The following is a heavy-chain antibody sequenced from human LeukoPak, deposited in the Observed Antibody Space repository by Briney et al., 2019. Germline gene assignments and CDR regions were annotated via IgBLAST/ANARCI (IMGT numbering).Heavy chain of an antibody. Sequence: GASVKVSCKASGYTFTGYYMHWVRQAPGQGLEWMGWINPNSGGTNYAQKFQGRVTMTRDTSISTAYMELSRLRSDDTAVYYCATDYYDSSGYSGPEYYFDYWGQGTLVTVSS. D-gene: IGHD3-22*01. J-gene: IGHJ4*02. CDR1: GYTFTGYY. CDR2: INPNSGGT. CDR3: ATDYYDSSGYSGPEYYFDY. V-gene: IGHV1-2*02.